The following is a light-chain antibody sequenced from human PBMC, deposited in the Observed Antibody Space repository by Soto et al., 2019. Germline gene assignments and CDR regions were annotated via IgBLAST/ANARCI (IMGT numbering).Light chain of an antibody. CDR2: GAS. V-gene: IGKV3-20*01. CDR3: QQYGSSPRT. J-gene: IGKJ1*01. CDR1: QSVSNNY. Sequence: EIVLTQSPGTLSLSPGGRATLSCRASQSVSNNYLAWYQQKPGQAPRLLIYGASSRATGIPDRFSGSGSGTDFTLSISRLEPEDFAVYYCQQYGSSPRTFGQGTK.